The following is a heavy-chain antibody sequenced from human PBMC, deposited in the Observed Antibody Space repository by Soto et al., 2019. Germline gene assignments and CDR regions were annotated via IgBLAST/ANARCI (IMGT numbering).Heavy chain of an antibody. CDR3: ATRSLDSSGYYSPYFDY. J-gene: IGHJ4*02. D-gene: IGHD3-22*01. V-gene: IGHV1-24*01. CDR2: FDPEDGET. Sequence: GASVKVSCKASGYTLTELSIHCVRQAPGKGLEWMGGFDPEDGETIYAQKFQGRVTMTEDTSTDTAYMELSSLRSEDTAVYYCATRSLDSSGYYSPYFDYWGQGTLVTVSS. CDR1: GYTLTELS.